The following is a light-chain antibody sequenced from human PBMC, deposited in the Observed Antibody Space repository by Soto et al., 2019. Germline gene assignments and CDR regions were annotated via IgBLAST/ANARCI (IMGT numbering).Light chain of an antibody. J-gene: IGKJ1*01. CDR1: QSISNY. V-gene: IGKV1-39*01. CDR2: AAS. CDR3: QQSFSPLWT. Sequence: DIQMTQSPSSLSASVGDRVTITSRASQSISNYLNWYQQKPGKAPKLLIYAASSMQSGVPSRFSGSGSETDFTLTISSLQPDDSATYYCQQSFSPLWTFGQGTKVEV.